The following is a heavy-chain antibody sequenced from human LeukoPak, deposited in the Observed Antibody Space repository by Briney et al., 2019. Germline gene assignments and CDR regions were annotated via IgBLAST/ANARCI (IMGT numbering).Heavy chain of an antibody. J-gene: IGHJ3*01. Sequence: ASVKVSCTVSGHTLSELSMHWVRQVPGKGLEWMGGFDREHAETIYAPTFQGRVSMTDDTSTDTAYMELSSLKSEDTAMYYCATGFRSNSKGAFDVWGQGTVVSVSS. CDR2: FDREHAET. V-gene: IGHV1-24*01. CDR3: ATGFRSNSKGAFDV. D-gene: IGHD3-10*01. CDR1: GHTLSELS.